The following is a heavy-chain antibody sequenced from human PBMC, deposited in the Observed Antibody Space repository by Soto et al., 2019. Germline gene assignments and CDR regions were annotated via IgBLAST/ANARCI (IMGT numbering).Heavy chain of an antibody. D-gene: IGHD6-19*01. Sequence: QVHLVESGGGVVQPGRSLRLSFAASGFTFNNYGMHWARQAPGQGLEWVAGISSDGSNKYYADSVKGRFTISRDNSRNTLYLQMDSLRAEDTAVYNCAGGWHFFDYCGQGTLVTVSS. CDR1: GFTFNNYG. CDR2: ISSDGSNK. J-gene: IGHJ4*02. V-gene: IGHV3-30*03. CDR3: AGGWHFFDY.